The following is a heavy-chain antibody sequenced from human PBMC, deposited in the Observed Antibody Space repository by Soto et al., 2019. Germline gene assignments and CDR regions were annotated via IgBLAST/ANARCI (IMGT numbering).Heavy chain of an antibody. CDR1: GYTFTSYY. Sequence: GASVKVSCKASGYTFTSYYLHWVRQAPGQGLEWLGIINPSAGSTSYAQNFRGRVSMTRDMSTTTVYMELRSLRSDDTAIYYCARASATGPRYCSAGPRYSLEHWGQGTLVTVSS. CDR3: ARASATGPRYCSAGPRYSLEH. D-gene: IGHD2-15*01. J-gene: IGHJ4*02. V-gene: IGHV1-46*01. CDR2: INPSAGST.